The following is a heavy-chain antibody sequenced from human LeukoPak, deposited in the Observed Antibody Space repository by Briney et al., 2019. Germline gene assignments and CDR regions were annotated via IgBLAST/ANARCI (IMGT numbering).Heavy chain of an antibody. V-gene: IGHV3-23*01. D-gene: IGHD2-15*01. J-gene: IGHJ6*03. Sequence: GSLXXSCAASGFTFDDYGISWVRQAPGKGLEWVSAISSTGGTTYYADSVKGHFTISRDNSKNTVYLQMNSLSAEDRAVYCXAKXXXXXAYCXGGTCYPYYYYYMDVWGKGTTVTISS. CDR1: GFTFDDYG. CDR2: ISSTGGTT. CDR3: AKXXXXXAYCXGGTCYPYYYYYMDV.